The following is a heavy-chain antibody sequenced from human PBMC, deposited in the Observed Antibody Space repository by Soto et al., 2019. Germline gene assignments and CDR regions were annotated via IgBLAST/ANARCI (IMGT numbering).Heavy chain of an antibody. CDR2: ISGSGGST. CDR3: AKCVATGSLYYYGMDV. V-gene: IGHV3-23*01. Sequence: PRGSLRISCAASGFTFSSYAISWVRQAPGKGLEWVSAISGSGGSTYYADSVKGRFTISRDNSKNTLYLQMNSLRAEDTAVYYCAKCVATGSLYYYGMDVWGQGTTVTVSS. D-gene: IGHD1-26*01. CDR1: GFTFSSYA. J-gene: IGHJ6*02.